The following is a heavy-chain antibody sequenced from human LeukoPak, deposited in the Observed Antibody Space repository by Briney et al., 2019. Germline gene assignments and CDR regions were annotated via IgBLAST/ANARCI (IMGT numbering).Heavy chain of an antibody. CDR3: ARPAGRIAVAGPRPYYYYGMDV. Sequence: SETLSLTCAVYGGSFSGYYWSWIRQPPGKGLEWIGEINHSGSTNYNPSLKSRVTISVDTSKNQFSLKLSSVTAADTAVYYCARPAGRIAVAGPRPYYYYGMDVWGQGTTVTVSS. J-gene: IGHJ6*02. CDR2: INHSGST. V-gene: IGHV4-34*01. D-gene: IGHD6-19*01. CDR1: GGSFSGYY.